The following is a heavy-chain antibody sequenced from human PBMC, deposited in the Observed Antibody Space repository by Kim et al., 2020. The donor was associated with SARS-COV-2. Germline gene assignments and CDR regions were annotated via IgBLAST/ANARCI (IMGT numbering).Heavy chain of an antibody. V-gene: IGHV3-21*01. D-gene: IGHD3-10*01. J-gene: IGHJ4*02. CDR2: ITSTSTYI. Sequence: GGSLRLSCEASGFTFSTYTMHWVRQAPGKGLEWVASITSTSTYIDYADSLKGRFTISRDNANDSLYLQMNSLRADDTAVYYCARDPYGSGIYVDFWGQGTVVTVSS. CDR3: ARDPYGSGIYVDF. CDR1: GFTFSTYT.